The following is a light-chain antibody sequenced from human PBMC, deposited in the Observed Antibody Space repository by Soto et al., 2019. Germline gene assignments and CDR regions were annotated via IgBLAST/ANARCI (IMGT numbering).Light chain of an antibody. CDR1: QSVSSSY. CDR3: QQYGSSPWT. V-gene: IGKV3-20*01. CDR2: GAS. J-gene: IGKJ1*01. Sequence: IVLTKSPCTVSLSPGERATLSCRASQSVSSSYLAWYQQKPGQAPRLLIYGASSRATGIPDRFSGSGSGTDFTLTIGRLEPEDFAVYYCQQYGSSPWTFGQGTKVDIK.